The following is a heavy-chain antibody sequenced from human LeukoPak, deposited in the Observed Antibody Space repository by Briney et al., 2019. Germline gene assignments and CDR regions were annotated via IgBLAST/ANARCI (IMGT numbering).Heavy chain of an antibody. Sequence: GGSLRLSCAASGFTFSSYSMNWVRQAPGKGLEWVSSISSSSSYIYYADSVKGRFTISRANSKNTLYLQMNSLRAEDTAVYYCANTLGDIVVVPAAPYWGQGTLVTVSS. CDR3: ANTLGDIVVVPAAPY. CDR2: ISSSSSYI. D-gene: IGHD2-2*01. CDR1: GFTFSSYS. V-gene: IGHV3-21*01. J-gene: IGHJ4*02.